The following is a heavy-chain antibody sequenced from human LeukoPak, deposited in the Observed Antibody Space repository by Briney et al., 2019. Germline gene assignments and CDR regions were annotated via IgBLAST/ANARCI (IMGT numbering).Heavy chain of an antibody. CDR2: ISGDGTAR. V-gene: IGHV3-74*01. Sequence: GGSLRLSCAASGFTSSSYWMHWVRHVPGKGLVWVSRISGDGTARNYADSVKGRFTISRDDAKNTVDLQMNSLRGEDTAVYYCARSHRSNAQDCWGQGTLVTVSS. CDR1: GFTSSSYW. D-gene: IGHD1-14*01. CDR3: ARSHRSNAQDC. J-gene: IGHJ4*02.